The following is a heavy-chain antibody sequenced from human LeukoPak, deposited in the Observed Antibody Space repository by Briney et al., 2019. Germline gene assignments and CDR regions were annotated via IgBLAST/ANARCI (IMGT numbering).Heavy chain of an antibody. CDR2: IGTAGDT. CDR1: GFTFSSYA. V-gene: IGHV3-13*01. J-gene: IGHJ4*02. CDR3: VRQPTPPGNFDY. D-gene: IGHD1-14*01. Sequence: GGSLRLSCATSGFTFSSYAMHWVRQATGKGLEWVSAIGTAGDTFYPGSVKGRFTIPRENAKNSLSLQMNSLRAEDTAVYYCVRQPTPPGNFDYWGQGTLVTVSS.